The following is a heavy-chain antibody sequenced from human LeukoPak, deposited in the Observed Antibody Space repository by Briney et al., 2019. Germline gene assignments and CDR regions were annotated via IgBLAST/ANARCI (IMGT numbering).Heavy chain of an antibody. CDR1: GGSISSGDYY. D-gene: IGHD3-10*01. CDR2: IYYSGST. CDR3: ARSAYYYGSGRQIAARMAV. J-gene: IGHJ6*04. Sequence: SQTLSLTCTVSGGSISSGDYYWSWIRQPPGKGLEWIGYIYYSGSTYYNPSLKSRVTISVDTSKNQFSLKLSSVTAADTAVYYCARSAYYYGSGRQIAARMAVWGKGTTVTVSS. V-gene: IGHV4-30-4*01.